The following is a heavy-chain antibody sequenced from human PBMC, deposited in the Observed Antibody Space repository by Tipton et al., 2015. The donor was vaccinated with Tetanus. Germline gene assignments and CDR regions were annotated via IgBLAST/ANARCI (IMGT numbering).Heavy chain of an antibody. CDR3: ARRLMQNWFDP. CDR1: GASISSRAYY. J-gene: IGHJ5*02. CDR2: IYYTGNT. V-gene: IGHV4-31*11. D-gene: IGHD2-8*01. Sequence: TLSLTCAVSGASISSRAYYWTWIRQHPERGLEWIGYIYYTGNTYYNPSLKSRVTISVDTSKNQFSLKLTSLTAADTAVYFCARRLMQNWFDPWGQGTLVTVSS.